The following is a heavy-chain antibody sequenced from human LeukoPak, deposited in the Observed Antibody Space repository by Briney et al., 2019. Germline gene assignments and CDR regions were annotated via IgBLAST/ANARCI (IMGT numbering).Heavy chain of an antibody. CDR3: AREGDGLRSKDFDY. CDR2: SSPNSGGA. V-gene: IGHV1-2*02. Sequence: GGSVKVSCKASGCTCSGYYIHWVGQARGKGLEWMGYSSPNSGGANSAQKFRGRVTMTRDTSISTAYMEPTRLGADDTALYYCAREGDGLRSKDFDYWGQGTLVTVSS. J-gene: IGHJ4*02. D-gene: IGHD2-21*02. CDR1: GCTCSGYY.